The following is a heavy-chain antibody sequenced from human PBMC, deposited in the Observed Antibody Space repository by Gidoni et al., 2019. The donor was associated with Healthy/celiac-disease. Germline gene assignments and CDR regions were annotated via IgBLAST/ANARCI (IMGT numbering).Heavy chain of an antibody. V-gene: IGHV3-30*18. CDR1: GFTFSSYG. CDR2: ISYDGSNK. Sequence: QVQLVESGGGVVQPGRSLRLSCAASGFTFSSYGMHWVRPAPGKGLEWVAVISYDGSNKYYADSVKGRFTISRDNSKNTLYLQMNSLRAEDTAVYYCAKSGGYCSSTSCDYYMDVWGKGTTVTVSS. J-gene: IGHJ6*03. D-gene: IGHD2-2*01. CDR3: AKSGGYCSSTSCDYYMDV.